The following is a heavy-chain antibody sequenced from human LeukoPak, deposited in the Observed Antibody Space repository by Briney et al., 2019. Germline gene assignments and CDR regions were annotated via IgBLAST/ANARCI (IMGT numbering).Heavy chain of an antibody. V-gene: IGHV4-61*02. Sequence: SETLSLTCTVSGGSISSGSYYWSWIRQPAGKGVEWIGRIYTSGSTNYNPSLKSRVTISVDTSKNQFSLKLSSVTAADTAVYYCARYSSSWYGNAFDIWGQGTMVTVSS. D-gene: IGHD6-13*01. CDR3: ARYSSSWYGNAFDI. J-gene: IGHJ3*02. CDR1: GGSISSGSYY. CDR2: IYTSGST.